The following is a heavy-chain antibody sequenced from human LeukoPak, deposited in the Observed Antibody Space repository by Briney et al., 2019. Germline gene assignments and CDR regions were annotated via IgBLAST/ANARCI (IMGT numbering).Heavy chain of an antibody. J-gene: IGHJ1*01. CDR2: INPSGGST. Sequence: ASVKVSCKASGYTFTSYYMHWVRQAPGQGLEWMGIINPSGGSTSYAQKFQCRVTMTRDMSTSTVYMELSSLRSEDTAVYYCARGAGTGYFQHWGQGTLVTVSS. CDR1: GYTFTSYY. D-gene: IGHD6-19*01. CDR3: ARGAGTGYFQH. V-gene: IGHV1-46*01.